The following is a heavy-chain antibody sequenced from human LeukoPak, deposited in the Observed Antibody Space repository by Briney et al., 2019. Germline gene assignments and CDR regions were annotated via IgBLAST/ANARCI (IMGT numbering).Heavy chain of an antibody. CDR2: ISSSSSYI. D-gene: IGHD3-3*01. CDR3: AREEGSTIFGAYYYYGMDV. CDR1: GFTFSSYS. Sequence: PGGSLRLSCAASGFTFSSYSMNWVRQAPGKGLEWVSSISSSSSYIYYADSVKGRFTISRDNAKNSLYLQMNSLRAEDTAVYYCAREEGSTIFGAYYYYGMDVWGQGTTVTVSS. V-gene: IGHV3-21*01. J-gene: IGHJ6*02.